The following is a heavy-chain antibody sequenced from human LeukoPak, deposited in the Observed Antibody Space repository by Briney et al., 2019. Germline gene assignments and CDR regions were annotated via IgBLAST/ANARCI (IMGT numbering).Heavy chain of an antibody. D-gene: IGHD1-26*01. Sequence: GGSLRLSCAASGFTFSSYDVHWVRQATGRGLEWVSAMGAAGDTYYAGSVKGRFTISREDAKNSFYLQMNSLRAGDTAVYYCAALGGSIYWGQGTVVTVSS. J-gene: IGHJ4*02. CDR2: MGAAGDT. CDR1: GFTFSSYD. V-gene: IGHV3-13*01. CDR3: AALGGSIY.